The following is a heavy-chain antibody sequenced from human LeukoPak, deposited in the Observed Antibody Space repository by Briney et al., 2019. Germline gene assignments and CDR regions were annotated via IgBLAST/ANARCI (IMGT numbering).Heavy chain of an antibody. Sequence: SETLSLTCTVSGGSISSSSYYWGWIRQPPGKGLEWIGSIYYSGSTYYNPSLKSRVTISVDTSKNQFPLKLSSVTAADTAVYYCARRRIQLRDAFDIWGQGTMVTVSS. CDR1: GGSISSSSYY. J-gene: IGHJ3*02. D-gene: IGHD5-18*01. CDR2: IYYSGST. V-gene: IGHV4-39*01. CDR3: ARRRIQLRDAFDI.